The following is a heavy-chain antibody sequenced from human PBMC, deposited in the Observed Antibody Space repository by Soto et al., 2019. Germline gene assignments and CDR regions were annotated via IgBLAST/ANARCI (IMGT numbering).Heavy chain of an antibody. D-gene: IGHD6-25*01. CDR3: ARVRGQAAGDY. J-gene: IGHJ4*02. Sequence: WLSLRLSCAASGLTFSSYGMHWVRQAPGKVLEWVAVIWYDGSDKYYPHSVKGRFTISRDNSKNTLYLRMNSLRAEDTAVYYCARVRGQAAGDYWGQGTLVTVSS. CDR2: IWYDGSDK. V-gene: IGHV3-33*01. CDR1: GLTFSSYG.